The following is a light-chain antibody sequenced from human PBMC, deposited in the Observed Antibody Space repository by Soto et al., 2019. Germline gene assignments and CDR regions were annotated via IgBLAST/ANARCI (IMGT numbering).Light chain of an antibody. J-gene: IGKJ5*01. V-gene: IGKV3-15*01. CDR3: QQYKSWPIT. CDR2: RAS. Sequence: EVLMTQSPDTLYVSPGERVTLSCRASQSVSDNLAWYQQKPGQGPRLLVYRASTRTLGIPARFSGSESGTEFTLTISSLQSEDFAVYYCQQYKSWPITFGQGTRLEIK. CDR1: QSVSDN.